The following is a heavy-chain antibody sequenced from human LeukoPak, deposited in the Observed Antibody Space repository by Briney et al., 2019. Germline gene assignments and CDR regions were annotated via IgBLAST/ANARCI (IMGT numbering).Heavy chain of an antibody. Sequence: ASVKVSCKASGYTFTSYGISWVRQAPGQGLEWMGWISAYNGNTNYPQKLQGRVTMTTDTSTTTAYMELRSLRSDDTAVYYCATCSGGSCYPNWFDPWGQGTLVTVSS. D-gene: IGHD2-15*01. CDR1: GYTFTSYG. CDR2: ISAYNGNT. J-gene: IGHJ5*02. CDR3: ATCSGGSCYPNWFDP. V-gene: IGHV1-18*01.